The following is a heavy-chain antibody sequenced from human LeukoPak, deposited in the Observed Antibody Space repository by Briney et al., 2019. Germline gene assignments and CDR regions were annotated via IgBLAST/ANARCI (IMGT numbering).Heavy chain of an antibody. D-gene: IGHD2-8*01. J-gene: IGHJ4*02. Sequence: GGSLRLSCAASGFTFSSYAMHWVRQAPGKGLEWVAVISYDGSNKYYADSVEGRFTISRDNSKNTLYLQMNSLRAEDTAVYYCARGWRLVTHRNVYLDYWGQGTLVTVSS. CDR1: GFTFSSYA. CDR3: ARGWRLVTHRNVYLDY. V-gene: IGHV3-30*04. CDR2: ISYDGSNK.